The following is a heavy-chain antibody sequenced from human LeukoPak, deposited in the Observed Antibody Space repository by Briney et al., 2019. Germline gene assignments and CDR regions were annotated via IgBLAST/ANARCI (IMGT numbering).Heavy chain of an antibody. CDR3: ARSGMVRGVIISSEFDY. CDR1: GGSISSYF. V-gene: IGHV4-59*12. D-gene: IGHD3-10*01. Sequence: SETLSLTCTVSGGSISSYFWNWIRQPPGKGLEWIGYIYYSGSTNYNPSLKSRVTISVDTSKNQFSLKLSSVTAADTAVYYCARSGMVRGVIISSEFDYWGQGTLVTVSS. J-gene: IGHJ4*02. CDR2: IYYSGST.